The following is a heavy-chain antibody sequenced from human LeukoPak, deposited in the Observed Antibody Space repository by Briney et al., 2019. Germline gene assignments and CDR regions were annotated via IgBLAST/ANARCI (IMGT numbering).Heavy chain of an antibody. J-gene: IGHJ5*02. CDR1: GGSVSSSSFY. V-gene: IGHV4-39*07. CDR2: LYYSGST. CDR3: ARDLHYGIAAARGFDP. D-gene: IGHD6-13*01. Sequence: PSETLSLTCTVSGGSVSSSSFYWGWIRQPPGKGLEWIGSLYYSGSTYYNPSLKSRVTISVDTSKNQFSLKLSSVTAADTAVYYCARDLHYGIAAARGFDPWGQGTLVTVSS.